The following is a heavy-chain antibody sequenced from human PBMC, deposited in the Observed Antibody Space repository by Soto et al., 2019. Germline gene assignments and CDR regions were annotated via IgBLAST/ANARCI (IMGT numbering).Heavy chain of an antibody. CDR2: ISYDGSNK. CDR1: GFTFSNYG. V-gene: IGHV3-30*18. J-gene: IGHJ4*02. D-gene: IGHD3-22*01. CDR3: AKGYYYDSSGYYLFDY. Sequence: QVQLVESGGGVVQPGRSLRLSCAASGFTFSNYGMHWVRQAPGKGLEWVAVISYDGSNKFYADSVEGRFTISRDNSKNTLYLQMNSLRAEDTAVYYCAKGYYYDSSGYYLFDYWGQGTLVTVSS.